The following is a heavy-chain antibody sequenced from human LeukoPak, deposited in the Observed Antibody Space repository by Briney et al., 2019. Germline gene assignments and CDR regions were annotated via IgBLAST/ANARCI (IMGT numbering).Heavy chain of an antibody. CDR1: GGTFTSYA. J-gene: IGHJ6*04. CDR2: IIPIFGKA. CDR3: ARSGYSYGYTGPYGMDV. V-gene: IGHV1-69*13. Sequence: SVKVSCNASGGTFTSYAISWVRQAPGQGLEWMGGIIPIFGKANYSQKFQGRVTITADESTSTAYMELSSLRSEDTAVYYCARSGYSYGYTGPYGMDVWGKGTTVTVSS. D-gene: IGHD5-18*01.